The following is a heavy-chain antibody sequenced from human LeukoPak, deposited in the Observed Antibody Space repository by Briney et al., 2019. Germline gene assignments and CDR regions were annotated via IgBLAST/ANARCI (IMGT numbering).Heavy chain of an antibody. Sequence: ASVKVSCKASGYTFTSYYMHWVRQAPGQGLEWMGGIIPIFGTANYAQKFQGRVTITADESTSTAYMELSSLRSEDTAVYYCARVHVSGWHPVSIPLGPHYYYYYGMDVWGQGTTVTVSS. CDR1: GYTFTSYY. V-gene: IGHV1-69*13. CDR3: ARVHVSGWHPVSIPLGPHYYYYYGMDV. CDR2: IIPIFGTA. D-gene: IGHD6-19*01. J-gene: IGHJ6*02.